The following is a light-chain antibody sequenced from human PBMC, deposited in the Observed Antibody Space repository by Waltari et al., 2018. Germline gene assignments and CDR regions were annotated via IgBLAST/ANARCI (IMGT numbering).Light chain of an antibody. J-gene: IGLJ2*01. V-gene: IGLV1-40*01. CDR3: QAYDSSLSVL. Sequence: QSVLTQPPSVSGAPGQRVTISCTGSSSNIGAGYDVHWYQQLPGTAPKLPIDGTSNRPAGVPDRFSGSKSGTSASLAITGLQAEDEADYYCQAYDSSLSVLFGGGTKLTVL. CDR1: SSNIGAGYD. CDR2: GTS.